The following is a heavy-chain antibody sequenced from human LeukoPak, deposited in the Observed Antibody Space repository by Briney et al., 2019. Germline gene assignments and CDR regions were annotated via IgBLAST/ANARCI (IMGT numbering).Heavy chain of an antibody. J-gene: IGHJ5*02. D-gene: IGHD4-11*01. V-gene: IGHV4-4*07. CDR2: IYTSGST. CDR1: GGSISSYY. Sequence: PLETLSLTCTVSGGSISSYYWSWIRQPAGKGLEWIGRIYTSGSTNYNPSLKSRVTMSVDTSKNQFSLKLSSVTAADTAVYYCAAGRTTVSDNWFDPWGQGTLVTVSS. CDR3: AAGRTTVSDNWFDP.